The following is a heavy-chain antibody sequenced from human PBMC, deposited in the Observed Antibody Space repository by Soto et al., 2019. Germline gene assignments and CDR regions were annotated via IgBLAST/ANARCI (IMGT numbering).Heavy chain of an antibody. Sequence: QVQLVQSGAEVKKPGSSVKVSCKASGGTLSSYTFSLVRQAPGQGLECMGRVIPNLGVTNYAKKFQGRFTIVVDTSTSTAYMELNRLRYEDTAVYYCARDKGYCSDTSGPDFDYWGHGTLVTVSS. CDR3: ARDKGYCSDTSGPDFDY. V-gene: IGHV1-69*08. CDR1: GGTLSSYT. J-gene: IGHJ4*01. CDR2: VIPNLGVT. D-gene: IGHD2-15*01.